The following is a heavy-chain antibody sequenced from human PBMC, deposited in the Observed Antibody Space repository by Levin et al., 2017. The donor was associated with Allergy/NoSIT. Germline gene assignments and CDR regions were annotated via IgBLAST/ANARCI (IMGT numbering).Heavy chain of an antibody. D-gene: IGHD3-9*01. CDR1: GGSISSGDYY. V-gene: IGHV4-30-4*01. Sequence: PSETLSLTCTVSGGSISSGDYYWSWIRQPPGKGLEWIGYIYYSGTTYYNPSPKSRVTMSIETSRNQFSLRLNSVTAADTAVYYCARVVDYDILAGYYSPYYFDYWGQGTLVTVSS. J-gene: IGHJ4*02. CDR3: ARVVDYDILAGYYSPYYFDY. CDR2: IYYSGTT.